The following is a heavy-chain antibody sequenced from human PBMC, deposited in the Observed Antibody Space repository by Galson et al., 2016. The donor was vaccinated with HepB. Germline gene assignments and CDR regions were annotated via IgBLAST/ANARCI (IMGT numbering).Heavy chain of an antibody. D-gene: IGHD6-13*01. CDR2: IYHSRST. CDR1: GDSISSSNW. V-gene: IGHV4-4*02. Sequence: ETLSLTCAVSGDSISSSNWWSWVRQPPGKGLEWIGGIYHSRSTNYNPSPKSRVTISVDKSKNQFSLKLNSVTAADTAVYYCARDSAAAAGPYSWFDPGGQGTLVTASS. J-gene: IGHJ5*02. CDR3: ARDSAAAAGPYSWFDP.